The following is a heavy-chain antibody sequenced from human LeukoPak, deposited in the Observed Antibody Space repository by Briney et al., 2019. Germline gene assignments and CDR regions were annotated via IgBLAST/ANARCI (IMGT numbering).Heavy chain of an antibody. CDR2: ISSSSSTI. J-gene: IGHJ4*02. V-gene: IGHV3-48*01. Sequence: PGGSLRLSCAASGFTFSSFGMHWVRQAPGKGLEWVSYISSSSSTIYYADSVKGRFTISRDNAKNSLYLQMNSLRAEDTAVYYCARAYYYDSSGNPAPDYWGQGTLVTVSS. D-gene: IGHD3-22*01. CDR3: ARAYYYDSSGNPAPDY. CDR1: GFTFSSFG.